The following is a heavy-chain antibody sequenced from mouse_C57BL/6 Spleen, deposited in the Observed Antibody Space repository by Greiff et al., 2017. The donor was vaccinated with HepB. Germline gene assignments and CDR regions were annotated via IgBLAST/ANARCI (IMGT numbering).Heavy chain of an antibody. J-gene: IGHJ4*01. V-gene: IGHV1-62-2*01. CDR3: ARHEEDYGSSYYAMDY. D-gene: IGHD1-1*01. CDR1: GYTFTEYT. CDR2: FYPGSGSI. Sequence: LVESGAELVKPGASVKLSCKASGYTFTEYTIHWVKQRSGQGLEWIGWFYPGSGSIKYNEKFKDKATLTADKSSSTVYMELSRLTSEDSAVYFCARHEEDYGSSYYAMDYWGQGTSVTVSS.